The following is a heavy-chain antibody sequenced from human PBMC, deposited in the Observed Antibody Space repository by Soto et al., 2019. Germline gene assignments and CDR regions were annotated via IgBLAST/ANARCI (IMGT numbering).Heavy chain of an antibody. Sequence: PSETLSHTCSVSAGSISSDGFYWNWIRQPPGRGLEWIGYIYHSGGTYSSPSLRSRVTISVDTSKNQFTLKLSSVTAADTAVYFCARDRGGYGVFDYWGQGTLFPASS. J-gene: IGHJ4*02. D-gene: IGHD5-12*01. V-gene: IGHV4-31*03. CDR1: AGSISSDGFY. CDR3: ARDRGGYGVFDY. CDR2: IYHSGGT.